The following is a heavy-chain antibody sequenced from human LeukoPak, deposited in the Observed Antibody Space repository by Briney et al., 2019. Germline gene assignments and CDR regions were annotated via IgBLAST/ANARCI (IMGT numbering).Heavy chain of an antibody. CDR1: GGFIDDY. D-gene: IGHD6-13*01. J-gene: IGHJ5*02. V-gene: IGHV4-59*01. CDR2: IYYSGST. CDR3: ARGDSSSWYEGLGWFDP. Sequence: SETLSLTCTVSGGFIDDYWSWIRQPPGKGLEWIGYIYYSGSTNYNPSLKSRVTISVDTSKNQFSLKLSSVTAADTAVYYCARGDSSSWYEGLGWFDPWGQGTLVTVSS.